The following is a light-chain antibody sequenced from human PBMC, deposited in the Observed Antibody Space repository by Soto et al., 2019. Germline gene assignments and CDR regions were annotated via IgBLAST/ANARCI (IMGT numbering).Light chain of an antibody. CDR3: HHYET. CDR1: QSVSRSY. V-gene: IGKV3-20*01. J-gene: IGKJ1*01. CDR2: GAS. Sequence: EIVLTQSPGTLSLSPGDRATLSCRASQSVSRSYLGWYQQKPGQAPRLLMYGASIRAAGVPDRFRGSGSGTEITLTIRRLEPEDFTVYYCHHYETFGQGTKVDIK.